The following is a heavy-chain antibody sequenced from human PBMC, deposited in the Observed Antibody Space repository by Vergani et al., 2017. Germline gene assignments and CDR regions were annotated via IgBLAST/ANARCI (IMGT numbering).Heavy chain of an antibody. Sequence: EVQLVQSGAEVKKPGESLKISCQISGYSFTNYWIGWVRQMPGKGLEWMGIIHPADSDTRYSPSFQGQVTISVDKSISTAYLQRSSLRASDSAMYYCARLYGRDSSGRKDFDYWGQGTMVTVSS. J-gene: IGHJ4*02. CDR3: ARLYGRDSSGRKDFDY. D-gene: IGHD3-22*01. CDR2: IHPADSDT. CDR1: GYSFTNYW. V-gene: IGHV5-51*01.